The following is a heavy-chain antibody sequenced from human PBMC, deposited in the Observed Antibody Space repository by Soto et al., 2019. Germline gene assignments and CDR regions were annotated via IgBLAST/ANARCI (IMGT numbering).Heavy chain of an antibody. D-gene: IGHD4-4*01. CDR2: IHYSGYT. V-gene: IGHV4-59*01. J-gene: IGHJ4*02. Sequence: QVQLQESGPGLVKPSETLSLTGTVSDGAISTYYWHWIRQPPGKGLEWIGYIHYSGYTSYNPSLQSRVTISVDTSKNQFSVRLHSVTAADTAVYYCAREYSSFEYWGQGALVTVS. CDR1: DGAISTYY. CDR3: AREYSSFEY.